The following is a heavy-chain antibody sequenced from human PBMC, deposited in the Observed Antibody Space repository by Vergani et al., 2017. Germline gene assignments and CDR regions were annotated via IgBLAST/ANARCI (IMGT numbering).Heavy chain of an antibody. CDR3: AHSWNFGRRDWFDS. J-gene: IGHJ5*01. D-gene: IGHD1-26*01. V-gene: IGHV1-2*02. CDR2: ISPKTGDT. CDR1: ESTFSDYN. Sequence: QVQLMQSGPVMKKPGGSMKVSCQASESTFSDYNIHWVRQAPGQGLQWMRWISPKTGDTDYLQRFQDKVTMTRDASTKTVYLKMTRLTSDDTAIYYCAHSWNFGRRDWFDSWGPGTLVTVSS.